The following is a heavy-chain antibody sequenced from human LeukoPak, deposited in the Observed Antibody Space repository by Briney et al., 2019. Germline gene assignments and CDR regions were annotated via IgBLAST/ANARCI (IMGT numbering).Heavy chain of an antibody. Sequence: GGSLRLSCAASEPTFNNYAMTWVRQAPGKGLEWVSTISGSGDTTYYADSVTGRFTISRVNSKNTAFLQMNSLRADDTAVYYCARAVRAGHRPVYTYYYMDVWGKGTTVTVSS. CDR1: EPTFNNYA. CDR2: ISGSGDTT. CDR3: ARAVRAGHRPVYTYYYMDV. J-gene: IGHJ6*03. V-gene: IGHV3-23*01. D-gene: IGHD5/OR15-5a*01.